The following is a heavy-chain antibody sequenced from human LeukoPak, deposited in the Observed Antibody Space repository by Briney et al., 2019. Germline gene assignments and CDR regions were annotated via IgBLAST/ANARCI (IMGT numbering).Heavy chain of an antibody. CDR2: IYYSGST. V-gene: IGHV4-39*01. D-gene: IGHD3-16*02. Sequence: SETLSLTCTVSGGSISSSSYYWVWIRQPPGMGLEWIVSIYYSGSTYYNPSLKSRVTISVDTSKNQFSLKLSSVTAADTAVYYCARRGGTYYDYVWGSYRYTRGDYFDYWGQGTLVTVSS. CDR1: GGSISSSSYY. J-gene: IGHJ4*02. CDR3: ARRGGTYYDYVWGSYRYTRGDYFDY.